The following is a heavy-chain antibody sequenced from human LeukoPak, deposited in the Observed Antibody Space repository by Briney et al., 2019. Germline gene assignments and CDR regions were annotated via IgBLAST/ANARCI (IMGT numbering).Heavy chain of an antibody. CDR2: IYHTGST. Sequence: SETLSLTCTLSGASVRSVSYYWTWLRQPPGEGREWIGDIYHTGSTNYNPSLKSRVTFSLDKSKNHFALKLTSVTVADTAIYYCASYDYVWGSLDFWGQGTLVPVSS. D-gene: IGHD3-16*01. CDR3: ASYDYVWGSLDF. J-gene: IGHJ4*02. CDR1: GASVRSVSYY. V-gene: IGHV4-61*01.